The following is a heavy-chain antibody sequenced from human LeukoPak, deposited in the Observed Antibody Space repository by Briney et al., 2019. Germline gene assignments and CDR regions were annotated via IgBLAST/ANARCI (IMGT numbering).Heavy chain of an antibody. J-gene: IGHJ6*03. CDR2: IYTTGST. CDR3: ARLGYCSGGSCPYYYYYMDV. CDR1: GDSISSGDYY. D-gene: IGHD2-15*01. Sequence: SETLSLTCTVSGDSISSGDYYWSWIRQPAGKGLEWIGHIYTTGSTNYNPSLKSRVTISVDTSKNQFSLKLSSVTAADTAVYYCARLGYCSGGSCPYYYYYMDVWGKGTTVTISS. V-gene: IGHV4-61*09.